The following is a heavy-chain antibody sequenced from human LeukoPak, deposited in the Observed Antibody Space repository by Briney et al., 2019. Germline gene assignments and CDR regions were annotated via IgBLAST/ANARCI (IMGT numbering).Heavy chain of an antibody. J-gene: IGHJ5*02. Sequence: SETLSLTCAVYGGSFSGYYWSWIRQPPGKGLEWIGEINHSGSTNYNPSLKSRVTISVDTSKNQFSLKVGSVTAADTAMYYCARHDHGDIGEPNWFDPWGQGALVTVSS. CDR2: INHSGST. V-gene: IGHV4-34*01. D-gene: IGHD4-17*01. CDR1: GGSFSGYY. CDR3: ARHDHGDIGEPNWFDP.